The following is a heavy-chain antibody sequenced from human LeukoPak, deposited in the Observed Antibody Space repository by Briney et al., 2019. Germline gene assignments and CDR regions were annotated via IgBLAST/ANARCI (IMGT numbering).Heavy chain of an antibody. CDR3: AGIMVRGVIFN. CDR2: IYTSGST. Sequence: SSETLSLTCTVSGGSLSSGSYYWSWIPQPAGKGLEWIGRIYTSGSTNYNPSLKSRVTISVDTSKNQFSLKLSSVTAADTAVYYCAGIMVRGVIFNWGQGTLVTVSS. J-gene: IGHJ4*02. CDR1: GGSLSSGSYY. D-gene: IGHD3-10*01. V-gene: IGHV4-61*02.